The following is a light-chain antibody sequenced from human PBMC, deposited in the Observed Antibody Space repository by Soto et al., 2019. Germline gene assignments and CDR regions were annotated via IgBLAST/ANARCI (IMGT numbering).Light chain of an antibody. CDR2: EVN. J-gene: IGLJ2*01. CDR3: SSLAVSVSYVV. Sequence: QSALTHPPSASGSPGQSVTISCTGTSSDVGGYNYVSWYQQYPGKAPKLMIYEVNKRPSGVPDRFSGSKSGNTASLTVSGLQAEDEADYHCSSLAVSVSYVVFGGGTKLTVL. V-gene: IGLV2-8*01. CDR1: SSDVGGYNY.